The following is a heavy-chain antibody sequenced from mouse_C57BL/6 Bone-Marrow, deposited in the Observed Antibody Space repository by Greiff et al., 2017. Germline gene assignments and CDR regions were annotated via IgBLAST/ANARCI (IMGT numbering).Heavy chain of an antibody. V-gene: IGHV1-4*01. Sequence: QVQLKESGAELARPGASVKMSCKASGYTFTSYTMHWVKQRPGQGLEWIGYINPSSGYTKYNQKFKDKATLTADKSSSTAYMQLSSLTSEDSAVYYCARATTVSYWGQGTTLTVSS. CDR3: ARATTVSY. CDR2: INPSSGYT. J-gene: IGHJ2*01. D-gene: IGHD1-1*01. CDR1: GYTFTSYT.